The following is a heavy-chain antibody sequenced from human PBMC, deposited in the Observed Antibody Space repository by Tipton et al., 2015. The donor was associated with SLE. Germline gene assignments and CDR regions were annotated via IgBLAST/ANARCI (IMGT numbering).Heavy chain of an antibody. CDR3: ANGRQGLVATRDF. Sequence: SLRLSCAASGFTFSDYTFNWVRQAPGKGLEWVSSISDRSTYIYYADSAKGRFTISRDNAKNSLFLQMNSLRAEDTAVYYCANGRQGLVATRDFWGQGTLVTVSS. CDR1: GFTFSDYT. CDR2: ISDRSTYI. D-gene: IGHD2-21*02. V-gene: IGHV3-21*03. J-gene: IGHJ4*02.